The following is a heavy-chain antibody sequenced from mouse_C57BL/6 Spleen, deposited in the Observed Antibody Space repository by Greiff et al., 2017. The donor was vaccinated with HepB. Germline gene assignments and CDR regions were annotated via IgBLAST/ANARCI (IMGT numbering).Heavy chain of an antibody. D-gene: IGHD1-1*01. Sequence: EVKLVESGGGLVKPGGSLKLSCAASGFTFSDYGMHWVRQAPEKGLEWVAYISSGSSTIYYADTVKGRFTISRDNAKNTLFLQMTSLRSEDTAMYYCARTATVVATGWYFDVWGTGTTVTVSS. V-gene: IGHV5-17*01. CDR3: ARTATVVATGWYFDV. J-gene: IGHJ1*03. CDR2: ISSGSSTI. CDR1: GFTFSDYG.